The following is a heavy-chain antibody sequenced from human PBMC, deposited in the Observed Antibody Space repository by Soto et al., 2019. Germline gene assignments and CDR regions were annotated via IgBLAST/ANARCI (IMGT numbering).Heavy chain of an antibody. Sequence: QVQLVESGGGVVQPGRSLRLSCAASGFTFSSYAMHWVRQAPGKGLEWVAVISYDGSNKYYADSVKGRFTISRDNSKNTMYLQMNSLRAEDTAVYYCAGEEVGATPHFDYWGQGTLVTVSS. CDR3: AGEEVGATPHFDY. V-gene: IGHV3-30-3*01. J-gene: IGHJ4*02. D-gene: IGHD1-26*01. CDR2: ISYDGSNK. CDR1: GFTFSSYA.